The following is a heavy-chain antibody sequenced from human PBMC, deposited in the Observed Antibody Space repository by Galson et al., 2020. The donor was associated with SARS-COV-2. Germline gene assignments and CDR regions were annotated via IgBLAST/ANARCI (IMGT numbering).Heavy chain of an antibody. J-gene: IGHJ4*02. D-gene: IGHD6-13*01. CDR1: GVSISSGDYS. V-gene: IGHV4-30-4*07. Sequence: SETLSLTCIVSGVSISSGDYSWSWIRQPPGKGLEWIGYIYYTGSTNYNPSLKNRLTMSLDTSKNEFSLKLTPVIAADTAVYYCARYLTAAGKIDCWGQGALVTVSS. CDR3: ARYLTAAGKIDC. CDR2: IYYTGST.